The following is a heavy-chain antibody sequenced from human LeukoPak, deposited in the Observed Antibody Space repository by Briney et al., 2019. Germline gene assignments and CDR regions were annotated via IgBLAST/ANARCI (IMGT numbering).Heavy chain of an antibody. CDR3: AKGITIFGVVIRPFDY. CDR1: GFTFSSYA. CDR2: ISGSGGST. D-gene: IGHD3-3*01. Sequence: GGSLRLSCAASGFTFSSYAMSWVRQAPGKGLEWVSAISGSGGSTYYADSVKGRFTISRDNSKNTLYLQMNSLRAEDTAVNYCAKGITIFGVVIRPFDYWGQGTLVTVSS. V-gene: IGHV3-23*01. J-gene: IGHJ4*02.